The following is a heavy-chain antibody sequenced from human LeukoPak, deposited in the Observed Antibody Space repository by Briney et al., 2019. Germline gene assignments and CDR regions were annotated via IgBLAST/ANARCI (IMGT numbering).Heavy chain of an antibody. CDR2: IYYSGST. V-gene: IGHV4-39*07. CDR3: TRVYNPDYYYYMDV. D-gene: IGHD1-14*01. J-gene: IGHJ6*03. Sequence: SETLSLTCSVSDGSITIDSYYWGWVRQPPGKGLEWIGSIYYSGSTYYTPSLKSRAFISVDTSQNHFSLSLRSVTAADTAVYYCTRVYNPDYYYYMDVWGKGTTVTVSS. CDR1: DGSITIDSYY.